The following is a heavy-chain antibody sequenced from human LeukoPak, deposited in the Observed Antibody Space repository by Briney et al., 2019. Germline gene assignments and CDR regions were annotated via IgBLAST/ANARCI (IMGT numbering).Heavy chain of an antibody. V-gene: IGHV1-18*01. Sequence: ASVKVSCKASGYTFTNYGISWVRQAPGQGLEWMGWISVYNGNTNYAQKLQGRVTMTTDTSTSTAYMELRSLRSDDTAVYYCARDNRPTVTTDWFDPWGQGTLVTVSS. J-gene: IGHJ5*02. CDR1: GYTFTNYG. D-gene: IGHD4-17*01. CDR3: ARDNRPTVTTDWFDP. CDR2: ISVYNGNT.